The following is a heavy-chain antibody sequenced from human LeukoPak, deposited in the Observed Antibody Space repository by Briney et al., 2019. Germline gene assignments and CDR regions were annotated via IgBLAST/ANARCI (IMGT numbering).Heavy chain of an antibody. CDR3: ARWYREERHYYFDY. D-gene: IGHD3-10*01. CDR2: INHSGST. CDR1: GGSISSHY. V-gene: IGHV4-34*01. J-gene: IGHJ4*02. Sequence: SETLSLTCSVSGGSISSHYWSWIRQPPGKGLEWIGEINHSGSTNYNPSLKSRVTISVDTSKNQFSLKLSSVTAADTAVYYCARWYREERHYYFDYWGQGTLVTVSS.